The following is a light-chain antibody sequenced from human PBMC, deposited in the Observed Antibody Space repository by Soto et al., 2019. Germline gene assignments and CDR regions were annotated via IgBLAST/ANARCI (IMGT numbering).Light chain of an antibody. V-gene: IGLV2-14*03. CDR2: VVD. CDR3: NSYTSSGTYVL. CDR1: SSDVGGYSY. J-gene: IGLJ2*01. Sequence: QSALTQPASVSGSPGQSITISCTGSSSDVGGYSYVSWYQHHPGKAPKLMIYVVDVRPSGVSNRFSGSKSGNTASLTISGLQAEDEADYYCNSYTSSGTYVLFGGGTKVTVL.